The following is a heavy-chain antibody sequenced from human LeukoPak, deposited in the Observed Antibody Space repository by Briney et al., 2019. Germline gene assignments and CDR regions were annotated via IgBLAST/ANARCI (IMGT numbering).Heavy chain of an antibody. D-gene: IGHD6-13*01. J-gene: IGHJ4*02. V-gene: IGHV1-2*02. CDR2: INPKSGGT. CDR1: GYTFSDYY. CDR3: ARVAAASAWDY. Sequence: GASVKVSCKASGYTFSDYYIYWLRQAPGQGLEWLGWINPKSGGTNYAQKFQDRVTMTRDTSISTAYMELSRLRSDDTAVYYCARVAAASAWDYWGQGTLVTVSS.